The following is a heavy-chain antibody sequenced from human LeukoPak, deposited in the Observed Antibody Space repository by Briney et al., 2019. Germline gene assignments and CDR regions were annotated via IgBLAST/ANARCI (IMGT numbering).Heavy chain of an antibody. CDR1: GFTFSNYW. D-gene: IGHD5-24*01. J-gene: IGHJ4*02. Sequence: GGSLRLSCAASGFTFSNYWLSWVRQAPGKGLEWVSSISSSSSYIYYADSVKGRFTISRDNAKNSMYLQMNSLRAEDTAVYYCAREMATTLDYWGQGTLVTVSS. CDR3: AREMATTLDY. CDR2: ISSSSSYI. V-gene: IGHV3-21*06.